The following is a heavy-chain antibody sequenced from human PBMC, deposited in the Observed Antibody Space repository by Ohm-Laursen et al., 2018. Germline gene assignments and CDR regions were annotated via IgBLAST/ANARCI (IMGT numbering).Heavy chain of an antibody. CDR3: ARATPSSGWLFDC. CDR2: ISGSGTST. V-gene: IGHV3-23*01. Sequence: SLRLSCAASGFTFGSYPMSWVRLAPGKGLGWVSGISGSGTSTYYADSVKGRFTISRDKSNNTLYLQMNSLRADDTAVYYCARATPSSGWLFDCWGQGTLVTVSS. D-gene: IGHD6-19*01. J-gene: IGHJ4*02. CDR1: GFTFGSYP.